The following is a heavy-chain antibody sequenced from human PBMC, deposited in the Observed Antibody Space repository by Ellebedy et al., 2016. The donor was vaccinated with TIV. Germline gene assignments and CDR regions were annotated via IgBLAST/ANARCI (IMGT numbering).Heavy chain of an antibody. V-gene: IGHV3-30*04. CDR3: ADESGYDRYFDY. J-gene: IGHJ4*02. Sequence: PGGSLRLSCAASGFIFSSYAMHWVRQAPGKGLEWVALISYDGSKKHYADSVKGRFTISRDNSKNTLYLQMNSLRAEDAAVYYCADESGYDRYFDYWGQGTLVTVSS. CDR1: GFIFSSYA. CDR2: ISYDGSKK. D-gene: IGHD5-12*01.